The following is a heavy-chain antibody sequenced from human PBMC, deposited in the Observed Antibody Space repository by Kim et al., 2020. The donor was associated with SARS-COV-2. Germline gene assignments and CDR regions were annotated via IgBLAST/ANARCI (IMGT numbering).Heavy chain of an antibody. V-gene: IGHV3-21*01. J-gene: IGHJ3*02. CDR2: ISSSSSYI. CDR3: AREGGVVPAAMRDI. D-gene: IGHD2-2*01. CDR1: GFTFSSYS. Sequence: GGSLRLSCAASGFTFSSYSMNWVRQAPGKGLEWVSSISSSSSYIYYADSVKGRFTISRDNAKNSLYLQMNSLRAEDTAVYYCAREGGVVPAAMRDIWGQGTMVTVSS.